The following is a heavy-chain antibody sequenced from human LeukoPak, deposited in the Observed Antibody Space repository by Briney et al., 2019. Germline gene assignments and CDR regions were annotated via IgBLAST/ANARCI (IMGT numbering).Heavy chain of an antibody. V-gene: IGHV3-9*01. CDR3: ARRSGSYDY. CDR2: ISWASGSL. J-gene: IGHJ4*02. Sequence: GGSLRLSCIGSGFTFDDYAMHWVRQVPGKGLEWVSGISWASGSLAYADSVKGRFTISRDNAKNSLFLQMNSLRADDTAVYYCARRSGSYDYWGQGTLVIVSS. CDR1: GFTFDDYA. D-gene: IGHD1-26*01.